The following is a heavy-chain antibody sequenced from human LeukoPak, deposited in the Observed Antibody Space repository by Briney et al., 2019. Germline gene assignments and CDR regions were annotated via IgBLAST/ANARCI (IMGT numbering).Heavy chain of an antibody. V-gene: IGHV1-2*02. CDR3: ASFAGYSSGWYRGNFDY. D-gene: IGHD6-19*01. J-gene: IGHJ4*02. CDR1: GCTFTGYY. Sequence: ASVKVSCKASGCTFTGYYMHWVRQAPGQGLEWMGWINPNSGGTNYAQKFQGRVTMTRDTSISTAYMELSRLRSDDTAVYYCASFAGYSSGWYRGNFDYWGQGTLVTVSS. CDR2: INPNSGGT.